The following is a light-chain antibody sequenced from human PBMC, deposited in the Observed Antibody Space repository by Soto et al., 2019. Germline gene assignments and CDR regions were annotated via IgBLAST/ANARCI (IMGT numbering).Light chain of an antibody. CDR2: EDT. J-gene: IGLJ3*02. V-gene: IGLV3-25*02. CDR1: VPRNEY. Sequence: SYELTQPPSVSVSPGQTARITCSGDVPRNEYSYWYQQKPGQAPVLVIYEDTERPSGIPERFSGSSSGTIVTLTISGVQAEDEADYYCQSADSSGTFLFGGGTKLTVL. CDR3: QSADSSGTFL.